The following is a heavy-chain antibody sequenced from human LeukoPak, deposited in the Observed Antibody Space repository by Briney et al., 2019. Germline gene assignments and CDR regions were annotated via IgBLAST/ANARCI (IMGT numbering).Heavy chain of an antibody. D-gene: IGHD3-22*01. CDR2: KGGSGGST. J-gene: IGHJ4*02. V-gene: IGHV3-23*01. Sequence: GGSLRLSCAAPGFTFSSYAMRWVRQAPGKGVEWVSAKGGSGGSTSYADSVKGRFTISRDNSKNTLYLQMNSLRAEDTAVYYCAKDYYDSSGYYCWYYWGQGTLVTVSS. CDR1: GFTFSSYA. CDR3: AKDYYDSSGYYCWYY.